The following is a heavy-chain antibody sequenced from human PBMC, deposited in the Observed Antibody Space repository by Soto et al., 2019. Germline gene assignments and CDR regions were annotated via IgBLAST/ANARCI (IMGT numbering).Heavy chain of an antibody. J-gene: IGHJ4*02. D-gene: IGHD3-3*01. V-gene: IGHV4-4*07. Sequence: PSETLSLTCTGSGGSISNYFCNWIRQPAGKGLEWIGRTDNSGSTNYNPSLKSRITMSADTSRNQFSLKLNSVTAADTAVYYCARGGQDFWSGPFDYWGKGALVTVSS. CDR2: TDNSGST. CDR3: ARGGQDFWSGPFDY. CDR1: GGSISNYF.